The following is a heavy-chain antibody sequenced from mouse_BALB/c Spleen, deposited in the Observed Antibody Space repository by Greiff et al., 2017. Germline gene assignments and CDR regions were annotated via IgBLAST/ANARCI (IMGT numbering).Heavy chain of an antibody. Sequence: EVQLQQSGAELVRPGALVKLSCKASGFNIKDYYMNWVKQRPEQGLEWIGWIDPENGNTIYDPKFQGKASITADTSSNTAYLQLSSLTSEDTAVYYCAIGNSFAYWGQGTLVTVSA. D-gene: IGHD2-1*01. CDR3: AIGNSFAY. J-gene: IGHJ3*01. V-gene: IGHV14-1*02. CDR2: IDPENGNT. CDR1: GFNIKDYY.